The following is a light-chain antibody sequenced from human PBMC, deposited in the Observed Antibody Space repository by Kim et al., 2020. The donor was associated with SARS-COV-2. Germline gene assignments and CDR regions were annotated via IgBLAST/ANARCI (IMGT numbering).Light chain of an antibody. Sequence: SVPLGQTASIICGGDISGSNHVHCYQQKAVQAPVLVIYRDSSRPAEIPERFSVSNSGNTATLTVSRAQAGDEADYYCQVWDNNTWVFGAGTKLTVL. CDR1: ISGSNH. CDR2: RDS. J-gene: IGLJ3*02. V-gene: IGLV3-9*01. CDR3: QVWDNNTWV.